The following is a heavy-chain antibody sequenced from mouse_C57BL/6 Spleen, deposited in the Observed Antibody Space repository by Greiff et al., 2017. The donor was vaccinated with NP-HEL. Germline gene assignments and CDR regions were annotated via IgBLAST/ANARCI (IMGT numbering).Heavy chain of an antibody. CDR1: GYTFTSYW. D-gene: IGHD1-1*01. V-gene: IGHV1-59*01. Sequence: QVQLQQPGAELVRPGTSVKLSCKASGYTFTSYWMHWVKQRPGQGLEWIGVIDPSDSYTNYNQKFKGKATLTVDTSSRTAYMQLSSLTSEDSAVYYCAGTTVVEGPAWFAYWGQGTLVTVSA. J-gene: IGHJ3*01. CDR3: AGTTVVEGPAWFAY. CDR2: IDPSDSYT.